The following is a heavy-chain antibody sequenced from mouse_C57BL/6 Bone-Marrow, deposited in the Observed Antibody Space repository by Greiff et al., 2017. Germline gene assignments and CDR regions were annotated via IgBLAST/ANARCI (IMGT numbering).Heavy chain of an antibody. V-gene: IGHV1-75*01. D-gene: IGHD1-1*01. CDR1: GYTFTDYY. CDR3: ALYYGSSLDY. J-gene: IGHJ2*01. CDR2: IFPGSGST. Sequence: VQLQQSGPELVKPGASVKISCKASGYTFTDYYINWVKQRPGQGLAWIGWIFPGSGSTYYNEKFKGKATLTVDKSSRTAYMLLSSLTSEDSAVYFCALYYGSSLDYWGQGTTLTVSS.